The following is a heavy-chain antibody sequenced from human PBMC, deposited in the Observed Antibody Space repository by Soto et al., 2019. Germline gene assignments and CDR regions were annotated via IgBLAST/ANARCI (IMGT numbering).Heavy chain of an antibody. CDR3: GTRAYCLSADCRNDDVGMDV. Sequence: EVQLLESGGGLVQPGGSRRLSCAASGFTFSNYAMTWVRQAPGMGLEWVSSISGSGGSTFYADSVKGRFTISKDNSKNKVFLQTNSLRAEDMALDNCGTRAYCLSADCRNDDVGMDVWGQGTTVTVSS. J-gene: IGHJ6*02. D-gene: IGHD2-21*01. CDR1: GFTFSNYA. CDR2: ISGSGGST. V-gene: IGHV3-23*01.